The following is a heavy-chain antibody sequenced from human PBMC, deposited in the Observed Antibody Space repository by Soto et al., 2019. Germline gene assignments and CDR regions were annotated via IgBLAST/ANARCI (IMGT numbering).Heavy chain of an antibody. V-gene: IGHV3-30*18. D-gene: IGHD2-8*01. CDR3: AKADKDIVLMVGD. J-gene: IGHJ4*02. CDR2: ISYDGSNK. CDR1: GFTFSSYG. Sequence: QVQLVESGGGVVQPGRSLRLSCAASGFTFSSYGMHWVRQAPGKGLEWVAVISYDGSNKYYADSVKGRFIISRDNSKNTLYLQMNSLRAEDTAVYYCAKADKDIVLMVGDWGQGTLVTVSS.